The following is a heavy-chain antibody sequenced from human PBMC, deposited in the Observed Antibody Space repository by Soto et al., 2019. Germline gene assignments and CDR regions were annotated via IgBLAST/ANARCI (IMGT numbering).Heavy chain of an antibody. Sequence: QVQLQESGPGLVKPSQTLSLTCTVSGGSISSGGYYWSWIRQHPGKGLEWMGYIYYSGSTYYNPSLKSRVTISVDTSKNQFSLKLSSVTAADTAVYYCARADCSGGSCYNFDYWGQGTLVTVSS. V-gene: IGHV4-31*03. CDR2: IYYSGST. J-gene: IGHJ4*02. D-gene: IGHD2-15*01. CDR1: GGSISSGGYY. CDR3: ARADCSGGSCYNFDY.